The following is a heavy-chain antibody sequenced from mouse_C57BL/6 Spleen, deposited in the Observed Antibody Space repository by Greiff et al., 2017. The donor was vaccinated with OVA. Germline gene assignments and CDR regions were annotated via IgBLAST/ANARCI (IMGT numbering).Heavy chain of an antibody. V-gene: IGHV5-16*01. Sequence: EVQLVESEGGLVQPGSSMKLSCTASGFTFSDYYMAWVRQVPEKGLEWVANINYDGSSTYYLDSLKSRFIISRDNASNILYLQMSSLKSEDTAAYYGARDGYAGSAMDYWGQGTSVTVSS. CDR1: GFTFSDYY. J-gene: IGHJ4*01. D-gene: IGHD2-2*01. CDR2: INYDGSST. CDR3: ARDGYAGSAMDY.